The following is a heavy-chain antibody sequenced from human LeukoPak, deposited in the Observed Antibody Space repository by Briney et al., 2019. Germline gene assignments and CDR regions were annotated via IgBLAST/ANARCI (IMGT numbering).Heavy chain of an antibody. CDR2: TSSSGSTI. Sequence: GGSLRLSCAASGFTFSSYEMNWVRQAPGKGLEWVSYTSSSGSTIYYADSVKGRFTISRDNAKNSLYLQMNSLRAEDTAVYYCARDYYYDSSGYAFDIWGQGTMVTVSS. J-gene: IGHJ3*02. CDR3: ARDYYYDSSGYAFDI. D-gene: IGHD3-22*01. V-gene: IGHV3-48*03. CDR1: GFTFSSYE.